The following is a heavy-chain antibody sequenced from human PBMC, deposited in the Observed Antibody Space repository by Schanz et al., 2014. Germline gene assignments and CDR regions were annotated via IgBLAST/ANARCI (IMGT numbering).Heavy chain of an antibody. J-gene: IGHJ1*01. CDR2: IKSDGSST. V-gene: IGHV3-74*01. CDR3: AGPAPLSGDDRFRP. CDR1: GFTFSSYC. D-gene: IGHD3-10*02. Sequence: EVQLVESGGGLVQPGGSLRLSCAASGFTFSSYCMHWVRQVPGKGLVWVSRIKSDGSSTSYADSVKGRFTISRDNAKNTLYLQMNSLRADDATVDYCAGPAPLSGDDRFRPGGHGSLVAVAS.